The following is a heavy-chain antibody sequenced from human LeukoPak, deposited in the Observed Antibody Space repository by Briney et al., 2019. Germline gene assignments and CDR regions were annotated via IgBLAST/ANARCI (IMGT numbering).Heavy chain of an antibody. Sequence: GGSLRLSCAASGFTFSSYGMHWVRQAPAKGLEWVALIRYDGSNKYYADSVKGRFTISRDNSKNTLYLQMNSLRAEDTAVYYCAKDHAKGVVVPAAMGGWGQGTLVTVSP. V-gene: IGHV3-30*02. J-gene: IGHJ4*02. CDR2: IRYDGSNK. CDR3: AKDHAKGVVVPAAMGG. CDR1: GFTFSSYG. D-gene: IGHD2-2*01.